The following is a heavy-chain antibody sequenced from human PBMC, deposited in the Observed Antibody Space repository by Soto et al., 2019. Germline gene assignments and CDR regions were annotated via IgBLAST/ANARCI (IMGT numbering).Heavy chain of an antibody. CDR1: GYSFTNNW. CDR2: IDPRDSYT. CDR3: ARSYCLPNSSYNGYFVY. Sequence: GESLKISCKGSGYSFTNNWISWVRQMPGKGLEWMGRIDPRDSYTNYSPSFQGHVTISVDKSDNTSYLQWNTLKASDSAMYFCARSYCLPNSSYNGYFVYWGPGTLVTVSS. V-gene: IGHV5-10-1*01. J-gene: IGHJ4*01. D-gene: IGHD2-2*02.